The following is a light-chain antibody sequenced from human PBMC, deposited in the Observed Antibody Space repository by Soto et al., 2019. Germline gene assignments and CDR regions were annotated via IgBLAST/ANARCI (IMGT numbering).Light chain of an antibody. CDR3: HHYGSAPAWT. CDR1: QSISSSY. J-gene: IGKJ1*01. V-gene: IGKV3-20*01. Sequence: EIVLTQSPGTLSLFPGERATLSCRASQSISSSYLAWYQQKPGQAPRLLIYGASSRATGIPDRFSGAGSATDFTHTISRLEPEDFAVYYCHHYGSAPAWTFGQGTKVEIK. CDR2: GAS.